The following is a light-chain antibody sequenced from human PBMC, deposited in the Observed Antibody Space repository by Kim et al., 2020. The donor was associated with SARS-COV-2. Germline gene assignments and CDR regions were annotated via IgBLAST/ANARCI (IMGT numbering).Light chain of an antibody. V-gene: IGKV1-39*01. CDR3: QQNSATPLT. CDR1: QSIYKY. J-gene: IGKJ2*01. Sequence: ASGGDRVTITCRASQSIYKYLSWYQQKPGKAPKLLIHAASILQSGVPSRFSGSGSGTDFTLTISSLQREDVATYYCQQNSATPLTFGQGTKVDIK. CDR2: AAS.